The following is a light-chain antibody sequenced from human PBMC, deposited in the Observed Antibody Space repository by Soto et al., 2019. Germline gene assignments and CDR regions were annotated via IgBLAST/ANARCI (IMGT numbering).Light chain of an antibody. CDR1: SSDVGGYDY. V-gene: IGLV2-11*01. CDR2: DVS. J-gene: IGLJ2*01. CDR3: FSSAGTSTPVV. Sequence: QSALTQPRSVSGSPGQSVTISCSGPSSDVGGYDYVSWYQQSPDKAPKLMIFDVSERPAGVPDRFAGSKSGNTASLTISGRHAEDEADYYCFSSAGTSTPVVFGGATKVTVL.